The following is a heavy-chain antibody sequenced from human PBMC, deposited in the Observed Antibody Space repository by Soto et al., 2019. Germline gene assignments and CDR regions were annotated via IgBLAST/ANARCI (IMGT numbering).Heavy chain of an antibody. Sequence: EVQLVESGGGLVQPGGSLRLSCAASGFTFSSYSMNWVRQAPGTGLEWVSYISSSSSTIYYADSVKGRFTITRDNAKNSLYLKINTLRALDTAVYYCARITMVRGVILWDDYWGQGTLVTVAS. CDR3: ARITMVRGVILWDDY. CDR2: ISSSSSTI. J-gene: IGHJ4*02. V-gene: IGHV3-48*01. D-gene: IGHD3-10*01. CDR1: GFTFSSYS.